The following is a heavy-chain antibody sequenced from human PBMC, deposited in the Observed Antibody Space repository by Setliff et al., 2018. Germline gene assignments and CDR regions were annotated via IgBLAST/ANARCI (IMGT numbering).Heavy chain of an antibody. CDR3: AKELAVAGSCIDY. CDR1: GFTFSSYW. J-gene: IGHJ4*02. D-gene: IGHD6-19*01. CDR2: ITFGSLSR. V-gene: IGHV3-23*01. Sequence: LRLSCAASGFTFSSYWMSWVRQAPGKGLEWVSAITFGSLSRYYADSVKGRFTISRDISKNTLYLQMNNLRAEDTAVYYCAKELAVAGSCIDYWGQGTLVTVS.